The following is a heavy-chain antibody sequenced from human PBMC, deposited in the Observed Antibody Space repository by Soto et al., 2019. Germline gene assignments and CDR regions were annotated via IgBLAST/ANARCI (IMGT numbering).Heavy chain of an antibody. CDR1: GDSVSSNSAA. J-gene: IGHJ6*02. CDR3: ARVRGYSGSPVVYGAQSNYYYDGMDV. Sequence: SQTLSLTCAISGDSVSSNSAAWNWIRQSPSRGLEWLGRTYYRSKWYNDYAVSVKSRITINPDTPKNQFSLQLNSVTPEDAAVYYCARVRGYSGSPVVYGAQSNYYYDGMDVWGQGTTVTVSS. CDR2: TYYRSKWYN. D-gene: IGHD5-12*01. V-gene: IGHV6-1*01.